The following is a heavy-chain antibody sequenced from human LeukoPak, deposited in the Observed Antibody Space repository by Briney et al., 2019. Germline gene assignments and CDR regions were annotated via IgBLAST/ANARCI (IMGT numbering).Heavy chain of an antibody. CDR3: ARVPWERWLQFHAFDI. V-gene: IGHV4-31*03. Sequence: SQTLSLTCTVSGGSISSGGYYWSWIRQHPGKGLEWIGYIYYSGSTYYNPSLKSRVTISVDTSKNQFSLKLSSVTAADTAVYYCARVPWERWLQFHAFDIWGQGTMVTVSS. CDR2: IYYSGST. CDR1: GGSISSGGYY. D-gene: IGHD5-24*01. J-gene: IGHJ3*02.